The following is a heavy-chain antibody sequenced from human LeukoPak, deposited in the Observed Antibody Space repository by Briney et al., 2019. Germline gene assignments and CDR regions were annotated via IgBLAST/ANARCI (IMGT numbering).Heavy chain of an antibody. V-gene: IGHV3-7*03. Sequence: GSLRLSCAASGFTFSSYSMNWVRQAPGEGLESVANIKQDGSEKYYVDSVKGRFTISRDNAKNSLYLQMNSLRAEDTAVYYCAREMSAFDIWGQGTMVTVSS. CDR2: IKQDGSEK. CDR1: GFTFSSYS. J-gene: IGHJ3*02. CDR3: AREMSAFDI.